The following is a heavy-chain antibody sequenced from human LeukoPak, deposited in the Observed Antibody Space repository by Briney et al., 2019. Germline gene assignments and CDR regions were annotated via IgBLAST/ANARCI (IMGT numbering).Heavy chain of an antibody. Sequence: GGSLRLSCAASGFTFSSYAMSWVRQAPGKGLEWVSAISGSGVSTYYADSVKGRFTISRDNSKNTLCLRMNNLRAEDTAVYYCVMASTNYYDTSAGHFQHWGQGTLVTVSS. CDR2: ISGSGVST. J-gene: IGHJ1*01. CDR1: GFTFSSYA. V-gene: IGHV3-23*01. D-gene: IGHD3-22*01. CDR3: VMASTNYYDTSAGHFQH.